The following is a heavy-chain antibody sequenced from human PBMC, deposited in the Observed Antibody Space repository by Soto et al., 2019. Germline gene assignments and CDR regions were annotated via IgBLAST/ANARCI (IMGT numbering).Heavy chain of an antibody. CDR2: IIPLFGTT. V-gene: IGHV1-69*14. D-gene: IGHD5-12*01. Sequence: QVQLVQSGAEVKKPGSSVKVSCKASGDTFSVYSISWVRQAPGQGLEWMGGIIPLFGTTNYAQRFQGRVTITADNSTSTAYMELSSLKSEDTAIYYCARDLGSGYDPGDYWGQGTLVTVSS. J-gene: IGHJ4*02. CDR3: ARDLGSGYDPGDY. CDR1: GDTFSVYS.